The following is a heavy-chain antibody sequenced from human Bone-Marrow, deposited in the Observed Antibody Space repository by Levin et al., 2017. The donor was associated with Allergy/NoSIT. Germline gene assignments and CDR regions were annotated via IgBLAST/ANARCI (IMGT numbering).Heavy chain of an antibody. CDR2: IYYSGNT. CDR3: AREDGSTIDY. Sequence: SETLSLTCTVSGGSISSGGYYWSWIRQQPGTGLEWIGYIYYSGNTYYNPSLKSRVMISVDTSKNQFSLKVSSVTAAGTAVYYCAREDGSTIDYWGQGILVTVSS. D-gene: IGHD1/OR15-1a*01. J-gene: IGHJ4*02. V-gene: IGHV4-31*03. CDR1: GGSISSGGYY.